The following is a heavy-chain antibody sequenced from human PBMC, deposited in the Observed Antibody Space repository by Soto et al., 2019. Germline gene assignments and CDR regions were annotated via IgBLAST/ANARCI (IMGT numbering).Heavy chain of an antibody. V-gene: IGHV1-69*01. CDR2: IIPKLGSA. CDR3: XXXXXXXXXXAVY. Sequence: QVQLVQSGAEVKEPGSSVKVSCKASGGGNLRDYRTTWVRRAPGXXLEWMGGIIPKLGSANYAQNFQGRVTITADXXXXXXXXXXXXXXXXXXXXXXXXXXXXXXXXXAVYWGQGTPVTVSS. CDR1: GGGNLRDYR. J-gene: IGHJ4*02.